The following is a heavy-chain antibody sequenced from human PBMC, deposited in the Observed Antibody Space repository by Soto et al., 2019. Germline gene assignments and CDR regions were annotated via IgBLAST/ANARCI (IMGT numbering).Heavy chain of an antibody. CDR2: VYHIGTA. Sequence: VLLQESGPGVVKPSGTLSLTCGVSGGSISSSRYWSWVRQPPGKGLEWLGEVYHIGTANYNPSLKSRVTISVGRSRNQFSLNLTSVTAADTAVYYCGRDVRRYYSDQFDSWGQGILVIVSS. D-gene: IGHD3-22*01. V-gene: IGHV4-4*02. CDR3: GRDVRRYYSDQFDS. CDR1: GGSISSSRY. J-gene: IGHJ4*02.